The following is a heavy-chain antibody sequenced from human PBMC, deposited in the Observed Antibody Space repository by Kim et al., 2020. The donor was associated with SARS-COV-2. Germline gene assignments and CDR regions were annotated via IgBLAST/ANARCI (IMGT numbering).Heavy chain of an antibody. CDR3: ARAGGTTMFYFDY. CDR2: ISSSSSYI. V-gene: IGHV3-21*01. Sequence: GGCLRLSCAASGVSLWGAGMNWVCQAPGKGLEWVSSISSSSSYIYYADSVKGRFTISRDNAKNSLYLQMNSLRAEDTAVYYCARAGGTTMFYFDYWGQGTLVTVSS. CDR1: GVSLWGAG. D-gene: IGHD3-10*02. J-gene: IGHJ4*02.